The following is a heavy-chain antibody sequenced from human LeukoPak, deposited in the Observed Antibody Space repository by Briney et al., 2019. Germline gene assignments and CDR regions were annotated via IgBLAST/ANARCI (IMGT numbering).Heavy chain of an antibody. Sequence: GSLRLSCAASGFTVSSYYMSWIRQPPGKGLEWIGYIYYSGSTNYNPSLKSRVTISVDTSKNQFSLKLSSVTAADTAVYYCATNVYVRGPWWFDPWGQGTLVTVSS. CDR3: ATNVYVRGPWWFDP. CDR2: IYYSGST. J-gene: IGHJ5*02. CDR1: GFTVSSYY. D-gene: IGHD3-16*01. V-gene: IGHV4-59*02.